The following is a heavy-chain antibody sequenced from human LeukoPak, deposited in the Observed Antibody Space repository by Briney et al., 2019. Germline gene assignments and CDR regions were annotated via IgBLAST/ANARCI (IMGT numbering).Heavy chain of an antibody. CDR1: GFTFRSYG. CDR3: AKDADDYYGSGSCFYY. Sequence: GGSLRLSCAASGFTFRSYGMHWVRQAPGKGLEWVAFIRYDGSNKYYADSVKGRFTISRDNSKNTLYLQMNSLRAEDTAVYYCAKDADDYYGSGSCFYYWGQGTLVTVSS. J-gene: IGHJ4*02. D-gene: IGHD3-10*01. V-gene: IGHV3-30*02. CDR2: IRYDGSNK.